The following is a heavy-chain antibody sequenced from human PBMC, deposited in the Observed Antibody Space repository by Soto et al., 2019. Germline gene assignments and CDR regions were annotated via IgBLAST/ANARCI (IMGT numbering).Heavy chain of an antibody. CDR2: ISSSSGTI. D-gene: IGHD3-3*01. CDR3: AREDPWSANADDMDV. V-gene: IGHV3-48*02. J-gene: IGHJ6*02. Sequence: GGSLRLSCVASGFTFSSYSLNWVRQAPGKGLEWVSYISSSSGTIYYADSVKGRFTISRDNAENSLYLQMNSLRDDDTAVYYCAREDPWSANADDMDVWGQGTTVTVSS. CDR1: GFTFSSYS.